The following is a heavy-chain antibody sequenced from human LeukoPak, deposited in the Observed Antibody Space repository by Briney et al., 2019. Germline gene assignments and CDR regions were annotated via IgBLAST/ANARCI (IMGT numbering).Heavy chain of an antibody. CDR3: ARERDYGDYGVPYYYYYYMDV. CDR1: GYTFTSYY. Sequence: ASVKVSCKASGYTFTSYYMHWVRQAPGQGLEWMGWINPNSGGTNYAQKFQGRVTMTRDTSISTAYMELSRLRSDDTAVYYCARERDYGDYGVPYYYYYYMDVWGKGTTVTVSS. J-gene: IGHJ6*03. D-gene: IGHD4-17*01. V-gene: IGHV1-2*02. CDR2: INPNSGGT.